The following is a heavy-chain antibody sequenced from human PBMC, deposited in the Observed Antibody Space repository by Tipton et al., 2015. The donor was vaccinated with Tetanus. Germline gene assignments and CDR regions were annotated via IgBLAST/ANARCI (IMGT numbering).Heavy chain of an antibody. J-gene: IGHJ4*02. CDR1: GAPISSYY. CDR2: IYNSGNT. D-gene: IGHD5-24*01. Sequence: TLSLTCTVSGAPISSYYWSWIRQPPGNGLEWIGYIYNSGNTNYNPSLKSRVTISVDTSKNQFSLKLNSVTAADTAVYYCARGRGGYNYPFDDWGQGTLGIVSS. V-gene: IGHV4-59*01. CDR3: ARGRGGYNYPFDD.